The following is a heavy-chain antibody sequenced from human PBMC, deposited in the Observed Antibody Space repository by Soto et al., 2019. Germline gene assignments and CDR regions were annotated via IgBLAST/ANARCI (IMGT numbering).Heavy chain of an antibody. J-gene: IGHJ5*02. CDR3: ARGGIAGHPFDP. D-gene: IGHD6-13*01. V-gene: IGHV4-31*03. CDR2: IFHSGST. CDR1: GGYINSGGFY. Sequence: QVQLQESGPGLLKPSQTLSLTCNVSGGYINSGGFYWSWIRQHPGKGLEWIGYIFHSGSTLYNPSRNSRVTLSAHTAKHKLSLYLRSATVADRAVDYSARGGIAGHPFDPWGQGTLVTVSS.